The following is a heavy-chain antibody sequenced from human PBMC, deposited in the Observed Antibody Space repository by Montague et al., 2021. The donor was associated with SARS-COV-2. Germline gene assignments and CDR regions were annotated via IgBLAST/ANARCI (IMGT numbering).Heavy chain of an antibody. CDR3: ARSQYHYDSDGYSDAFNV. CDR1: GFSFSDYA. D-gene: IGHD3-22*01. J-gene: IGHJ3*01. CDR2: VNDHGGTA. V-gene: IGHV3-64*02. Sequence: SLRLSCAASGFSFSDYATHWVRQAPGKRLEYVSTVNDHGGTAYYADSVKGRFTISRDNARNMLYLQMGSLRTEDMAVYYCARSQYHYDSDGYSDAFNVWGQGTMVIVSS.